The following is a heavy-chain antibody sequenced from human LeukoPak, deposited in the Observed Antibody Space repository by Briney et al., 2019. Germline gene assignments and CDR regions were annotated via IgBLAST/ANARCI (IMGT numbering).Heavy chain of an antibody. CDR2: IYHSGST. D-gene: IGHD2-2*01. J-gene: IGHJ4*02. Sequence: SETLSLTCAVSGYSISSGYYWGWIRQPPGKGLEWIGSIYHSGSTYYNPSLKSRVAISVDTSKNQFSLKLSSVTAADTAVYYCARHGDGDIVVVPAAIISGQFDYWGQGTLVTVSS. CDR3: ARHGDGDIVVVPAAIISGQFDY. CDR1: GYSISSGYY. V-gene: IGHV4-38-2*01.